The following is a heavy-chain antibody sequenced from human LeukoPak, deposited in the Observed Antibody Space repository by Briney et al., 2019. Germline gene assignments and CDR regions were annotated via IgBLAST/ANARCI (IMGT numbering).Heavy chain of an antibody. V-gene: IGHV5-51*01. D-gene: IGHD4/OR15-4a*01. CDR1: GYSFTTYW. CDR3: AANLEEGFDF. CDR2: IYPGDSDT. Sequence: GESLKISCKASGYSFTTYWIAWVRQLPGKGLEWMGIIYPGDSDTRYSPSFQGQVIISADKSISTAYLQWSSLKASDTAMYYCAANLEEGFDFWGQGTLVTVSS. J-gene: IGHJ4*02.